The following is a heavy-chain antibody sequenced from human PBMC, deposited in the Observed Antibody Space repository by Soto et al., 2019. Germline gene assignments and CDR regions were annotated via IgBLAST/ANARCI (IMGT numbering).Heavy chain of an antibody. V-gene: IGHV1-3*05. J-gene: IGHJ4*02. D-gene: IGHD3-10*01. CDR2: INAGNGNT. CDR3: ARGGPPIDH. Sequence: QVQLVQSGAEEKKPGASVKVSCKASGYTFINYAMHWVRQAPGQRLEWMGWINAGNGNTKYSQKFQGRVTINRDTYASTAYMELTSLRSEDTAVYYCARGGPPIDHWGQGTLVTVSS. CDR1: GYTFINYA.